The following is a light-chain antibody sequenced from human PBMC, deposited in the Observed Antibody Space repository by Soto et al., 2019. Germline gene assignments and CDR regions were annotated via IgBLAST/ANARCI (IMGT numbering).Light chain of an antibody. CDR2: DAS. CDR1: QSVSSY. CDR3: QQRSHWPIT. V-gene: IGKV3-11*01. J-gene: IGKJ3*01. Sequence: EVVLTQSPANLSLSPGERASLSCRASQSVSSYLAWYQHKPGLAPRLLIYDASNRATGIPARFSGSGSGTDFTLTISSLEPEDFAVYYCQQRSHWPITFGPGTKVAI.